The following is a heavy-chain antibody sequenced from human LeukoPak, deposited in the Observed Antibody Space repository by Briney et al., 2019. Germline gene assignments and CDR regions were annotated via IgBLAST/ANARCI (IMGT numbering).Heavy chain of an antibody. CDR1: GGSISSGDYY. V-gene: IGHV4-30-4*01. CDR3: ARVEVTIAVAD. CDR2: IYYSGST. J-gene: IGHJ4*02. Sequence: PSQTLSLTCIVSGGSISSGDYYWSWIRQPPGKGLEWLGYIYYSGSTYYNPSLKSRVTISVDTSKNQFSLKLTSVTAADTAVYYCARVEVTIAVADWGQGTLVTVPS. D-gene: IGHD6-19*01.